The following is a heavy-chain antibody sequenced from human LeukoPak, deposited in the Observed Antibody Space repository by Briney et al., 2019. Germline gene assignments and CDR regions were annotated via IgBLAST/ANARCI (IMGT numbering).Heavy chain of an antibody. V-gene: IGHV4-4*07. J-gene: IGHJ5*02. CDR3: ARDIFPGPANGGLNL. CDR1: GGSISSYY. Sequence: SETLSLTCTVSGGSISSYYWSWIRQPAGKGLEWIGRIYTSGSTNYNPSLKSRVTMSVDTSKNQFSLKLSSVAAADTAVYYCARDIFPGPANGGLNLWGQGTLVTVSS. CDR2: IYTSGST. D-gene: IGHD4-23*01.